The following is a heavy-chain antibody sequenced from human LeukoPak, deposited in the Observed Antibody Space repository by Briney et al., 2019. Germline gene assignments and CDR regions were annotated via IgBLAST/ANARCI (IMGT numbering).Heavy chain of an antibody. Sequence: SETLSLTCTVSGGSISSFYWRWIRQPPGKRLEWVGSMDKSGGTNYNPSPKRRVTMSEDTAKNQLSLKLSSRNAAATASYYGAGHDYGDSRVEYRGQGTLVTASS. V-gene: IGHV4-59*12. CDR1: GGSISSFY. D-gene: IGHD4-17*01. CDR2: MDKSGGT. CDR3: AGHDYGDSRVEY. J-gene: IGHJ4*02.